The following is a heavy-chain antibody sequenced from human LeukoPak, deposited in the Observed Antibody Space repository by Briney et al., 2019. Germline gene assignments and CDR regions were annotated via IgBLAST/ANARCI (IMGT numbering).Heavy chain of an antibody. D-gene: IGHD6-13*01. Sequence: GASVKVSCKASGGTFSSYAISWVRQAPGQGLEWMGWISAYNGNTNYAQKLQGRVTMTTDTSTSTAYMELRSLRSDDTAVYYCARDRGTGSYSSSWYTSTNFDYWGQGTLVTVSS. CDR1: GGTFSSYA. CDR2: ISAYNGNT. J-gene: IGHJ4*02. CDR3: ARDRGTGSYSSSWYTSTNFDY. V-gene: IGHV1-18*01.